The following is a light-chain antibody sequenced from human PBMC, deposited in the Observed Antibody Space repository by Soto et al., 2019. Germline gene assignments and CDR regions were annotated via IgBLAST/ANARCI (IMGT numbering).Light chain of an antibody. CDR3: AAWDDSLSVL. J-gene: IGLJ2*01. CDR2: RNN. CDR1: SSNMGSNY. Sequence: QLVLTQPPSASGTPGQRVTISCSGSSSNMGSNYVYWYQQLPGTAPKLLIYRNNQRPSGVPDRFSGSKSGTSASLAISGLRSEDEADYYCAAWDDSLSVLFGGGTQLTVL. V-gene: IGLV1-47*01.